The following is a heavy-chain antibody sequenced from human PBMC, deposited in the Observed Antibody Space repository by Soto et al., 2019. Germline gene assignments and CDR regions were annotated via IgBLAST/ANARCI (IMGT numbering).Heavy chain of an antibody. V-gene: IGHV3-30*03. CDR3: ARALSGYDSSGG. CDR2: ISYDGSNK. CDR1: GFTFSSYG. Sequence: PGGSLRLSCAASGFTFSSYGMHWVRQAPGKGLEWVAVISYDGSNKYYADSVKGRFTISRDNSKNTLYLQMNSLRDEDTAVYYCARALSGYDSSGGWGQGTLVTVSS. D-gene: IGHD3-22*01. J-gene: IGHJ4*02.